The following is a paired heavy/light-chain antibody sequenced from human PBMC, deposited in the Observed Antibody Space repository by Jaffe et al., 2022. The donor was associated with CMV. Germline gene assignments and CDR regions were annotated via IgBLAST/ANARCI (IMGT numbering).Light chain of an antibody. J-gene: IGLJ2*01. CDR2: DVS. Sequence: QSALTQPPSVSGSPGQSVTISCTGTSSDVGNYNRVSWYQQPPGTAPKLMIYDVSNRPSGVPDRFSGSKSGNTASLTISGLQAEDEADYYCLSYTSSNTFVFGGGTKLTVL. CDR3: LSYTSSNTFV. CDR1: SSDVGNYNR. V-gene: IGLV2-18*02.
Heavy chain of an antibody. Sequence: QVQLQQSGPGLVKPSQTLSLTCAISGDDVSSNSAAWNWVRQPPSRGLEWLGRTYYRSKWYTDYAVSVTSRIAIKPDTSKNQFSLQLSSVTPDDTALYYCTKGGWSGFDTWGQGTLVTVSS. CDR1: GDDVSSNSAA. J-gene: IGHJ5*02. CDR3: TKGGWSGFDT. V-gene: IGHV6-1*01. CDR2: TYYRSKWYT. D-gene: IGHD6-19*01.